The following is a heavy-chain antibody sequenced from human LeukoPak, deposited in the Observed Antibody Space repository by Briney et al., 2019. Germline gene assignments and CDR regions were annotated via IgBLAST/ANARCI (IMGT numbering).Heavy chain of an antibody. CDR2: IYYSGTT. D-gene: IGHD1-26*01. Sequence: SETLSLTCTVSGGSISSYYWSCLRQPPGKGLEWIGYIYYSGTTNYNPSLKSRVTMSVDTSKNKFSLKLNSVTAADTAVYYCARLGRQWEILQWFDPWGQGTQVTVSS. J-gene: IGHJ5*02. V-gene: IGHV4-59*01. CDR3: ARLGRQWEILQWFDP. CDR1: GGSISSYY.